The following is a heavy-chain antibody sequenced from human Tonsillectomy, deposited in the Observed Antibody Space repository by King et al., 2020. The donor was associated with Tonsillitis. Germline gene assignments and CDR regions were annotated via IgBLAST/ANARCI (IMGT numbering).Heavy chain of an antibody. CDR2: INHSGST. CDR3: ARGAVYFSTASCPNWFYP. CDR1: GGSFSGYY. J-gene: IGHJ5*02. Sequence: VQLQQWGAGLLKPSETLSLTCAVYGGSFSGYYWSWIRQPPGKGLEWIGEINHSGSTNYNPSLKSRVTISVDTSKKHFSLKLSSVTAADTAGYYCARGAVYFSTASCPNWFYPCGQGTLVSVSP. V-gene: IGHV4-34*01. D-gene: IGHD2-2*01.